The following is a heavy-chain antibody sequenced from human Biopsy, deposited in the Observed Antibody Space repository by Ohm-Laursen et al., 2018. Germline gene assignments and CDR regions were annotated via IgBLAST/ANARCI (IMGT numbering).Heavy chain of an antibody. CDR3: ARPLRGGEYEGFDL. Sequence: SETLSLTCVVTYGSISGHFWSWIRQAPGKGLEWIGYVYYNGNTNYSPSLKGRATISLDTSKDRFSLKLTSVTAADRAVYYCARPLRGGEYEGFDLWGPGTMVSVSP. CDR2: VYYNGNT. D-gene: IGHD4-17*01. CDR1: YGSISGHF. V-gene: IGHV4-59*08. J-gene: IGHJ3*01.